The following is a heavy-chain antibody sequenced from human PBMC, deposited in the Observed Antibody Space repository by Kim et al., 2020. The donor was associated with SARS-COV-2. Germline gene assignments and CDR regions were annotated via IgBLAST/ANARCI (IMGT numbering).Heavy chain of an antibody. Sequence: GGSLRLSCAASGFTFSDYYMSWIRQAPGKGLEWVSYISSSSSYTNYADSVKGRFTISRDNAKNSLHLQMNSLRAEDKAVYYSARDHRRITMVRGVKGWFVPWGQGTLVTVS. V-gene: IGHV3-11*06. D-gene: IGHD3-10*01. CDR1: GFTFSDYY. CDR3: ARDHRRITMVRGVKGWFVP. CDR2: ISSSSSYT. J-gene: IGHJ5*02.